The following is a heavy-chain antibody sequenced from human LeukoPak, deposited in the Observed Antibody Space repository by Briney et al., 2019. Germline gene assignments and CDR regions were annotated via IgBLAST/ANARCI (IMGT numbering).Heavy chain of an antibody. CDR2: SRNKANSYTT. Sequence: GGSLRLSCAASGFTFSDHYMDWVRQAPGEGLEWVGRSRNKANSYTTEYAASVKGRFTISRDVSKDSLYLQMNSLKTEDTAVYYCAKGGHYGDYSGYWGQGTLVTVSS. CDR1: GFTFSDHY. CDR3: AKGGHYGDYSGY. V-gene: IGHV3-72*01. D-gene: IGHD4-17*01. J-gene: IGHJ4*02.